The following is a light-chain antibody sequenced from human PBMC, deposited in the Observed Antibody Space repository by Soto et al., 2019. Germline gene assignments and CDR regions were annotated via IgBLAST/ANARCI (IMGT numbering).Light chain of an antibody. CDR2: AVT. CDR3: CSYAGTTTWV. CDR1: SSDIGSHNF. J-gene: IGLJ3*02. Sequence: QSALTQPASVSGSPGQSITISCTGTSSDIGSHNFVSWYQQRPGKAPKLMIFAVTKRPSGVSNRFSASKSGNTASLTISGVQAEDEADYYCCSYAGTTTWVFGGGTKLTVL. V-gene: IGLV2-23*02.